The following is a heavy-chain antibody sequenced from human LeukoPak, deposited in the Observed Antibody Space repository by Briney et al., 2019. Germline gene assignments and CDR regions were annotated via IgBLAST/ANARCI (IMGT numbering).Heavy chain of an antibody. J-gene: IGHJ4*02. CDR1: GGSISSYY. D-gene: IGHD6-19*01. Sequence: PSETLSLTCTVSGGSISSYYWSWIRQPPGKGLEWIGYIYYSGSTNCNPSLKSRVTISVDTSKNQFSLKLSSVTAADTAVYYCASSYSSGWYAFDYWGQGTLVTVSS. CDR2: IYYSGST. V-gene: IGHV4-59*08. CDR3: ASSYSSGWYAFDY.